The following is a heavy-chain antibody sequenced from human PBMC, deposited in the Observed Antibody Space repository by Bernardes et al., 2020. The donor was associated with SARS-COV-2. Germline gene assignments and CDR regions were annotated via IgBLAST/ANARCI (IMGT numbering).Heavy chain of an antibody. J-gene: IGHJ5*02. CDR2: IGAYNGHT. Sequence: VKVSCKASGYTFTTYAISWVRQAPGQGLEWMGWIGAYNGHTNYAQKFQGRVTLTTETSTSTAYMELRSLTSDDTAVYYCAKVRDFWSGGTNWFDPWGQGTLGTVSS. CDR3: AKVRDFWSGGTNWFDP. D-gene: IGHD3-3*01. V-gene: IGHV1-18*04. CDR1: GYTFTTYA.